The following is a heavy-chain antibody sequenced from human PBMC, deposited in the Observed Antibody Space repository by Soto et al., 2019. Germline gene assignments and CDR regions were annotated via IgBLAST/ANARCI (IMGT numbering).Heavy chain of an antibody. CDR1: GGTFRSYA. V-gene: IGHV1-69*01. CDR3: ARDHLGYTAVDAFDI. CDR2: IIPIFGTA. J-gene: IGHJ3*02. Sequence: CEASGGTFRSYAICSPRQSTGKGLEWMGGIIPIFGTANYAQKFQGRVTITADESTSTAYMELSSLRSEDTAVYYCARDHLGYTAVDAFDIWGQGTMVT. D-gene: IGHD5-12*01.